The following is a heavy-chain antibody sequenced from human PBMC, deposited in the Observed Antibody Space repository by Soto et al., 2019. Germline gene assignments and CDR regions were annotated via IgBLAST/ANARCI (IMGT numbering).Heavy chain of an antibody. V-gene: IGHV1-18*01. CDR3: ARGASCSSTSCYDNFHYGLAV. CDR2: ITASNGNA. Sequence: QVQLVQSGPEVKNPGASLKVSCKASGYTFTNYGITWVRQAPGQGLEWMGWITASNGNANYAREIQGRLTLTRDTSTNPASMELRSLISDDTAVYYCARGASCSSTSCYDNFHYGLAVWGQGTTVIVSS. J-gene: IGHJ6*02. CDR1: GYTFTNYG. D-gene: IGHD2-2*01.